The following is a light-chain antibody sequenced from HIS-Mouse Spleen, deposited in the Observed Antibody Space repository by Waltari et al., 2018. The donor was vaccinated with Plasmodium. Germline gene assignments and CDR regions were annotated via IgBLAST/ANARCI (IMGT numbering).Light chain of an antibody. CDR3: QQYCSSPPWT. V-gene: IGKV3-20*01. CDR1: QSVSSSY. J-gene: IGKJ1*01. Sequence: EIVLTQSPGTLSLSPGERATLSCRASQSVSSSYLAWYQQKPGQAPRLLSYGASSRATGIPDRFSGSGSGTDFTLTISRLEPEDFAVYYCQQYCSSPPWTFGQGTKVEIK. CDR2: GAS.